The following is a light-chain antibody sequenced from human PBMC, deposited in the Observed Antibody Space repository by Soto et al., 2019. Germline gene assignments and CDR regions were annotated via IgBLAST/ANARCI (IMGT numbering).Light chain of an antibody. CDR3: QQYDTSPPT. V-gene: IGKV3-20*01. J-gene: IGKJ5*01. Sequence: EIVLTQSPGTLSLSPGERATLSCRASQTIVSRYLAWYQHQPGQAPRLLIYRTFARAPGIPDRFSGGGSGTDFTLTISRLEREDFAVYYCQQYDTSPPTFGQGTRLEIK. CDR1: QTIVSRY. CDR2: RTF.